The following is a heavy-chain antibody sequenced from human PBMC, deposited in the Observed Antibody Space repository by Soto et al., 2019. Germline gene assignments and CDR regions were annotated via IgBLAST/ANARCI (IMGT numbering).Heavy chain of an antibody. Sequence: QVQLVQSGAEVKKPGASVKVSCKASGSTFSTLDLNWVRQAPGQGLDWMGWMHANTGLTGHAQKFQGRLSTTRDTSISTAYMELSSLRADDTAVYYCARYIFGQGFISWGQGTLVTVSS. CDR1: GSTFSTLD. D-gene: IGHD3-10*01. J-gene: IGHJ4*02. CDR3: ARYIFGQGFIS. V-gene: IGHV1-8*01. CDR2: MHANTGLT.